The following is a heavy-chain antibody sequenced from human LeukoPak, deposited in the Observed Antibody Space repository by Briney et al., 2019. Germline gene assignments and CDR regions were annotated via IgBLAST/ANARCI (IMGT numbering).Heavy chain of an antibody. CDR3: ARDSRQYKDLPYYFDC. Sequence: GGSLRLSCAASGFTFDDYGMSWVRQAPGKGLEWVSGINWNGGSTGYADSVKGRFTISRDNAKNSLYLQMNSLRAEDTALYYCARDSRQYKDLPYYFDCWGQGTLVIVSS. CDR2: INWNGGST. V-gene: IGHV3-20*04. D-gene: IGHD1-14*01. J-gene: IGHJ4*02. CDR1: GFTFDDYG.